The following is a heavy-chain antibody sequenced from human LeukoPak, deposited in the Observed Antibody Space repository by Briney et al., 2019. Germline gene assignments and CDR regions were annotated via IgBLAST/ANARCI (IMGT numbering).Heavy chain of an antibody. Sequence: ASVKVSCKASGGTFSSYAISWVRQAPGQGLEWMGGINVYNGHTIYAQEFQGRVTLTTDTSTSTAHMDLRSLRSDDTAVYYCVRDSDHAPDYWGQGTLVTVSS. CDR1: GGTFSSYA. V-gene: IGHV1-18*01. CDR3: VRDSDHAPDY. J-gene: IGHJ4*02. CDR2: INVYNGHT. D-gene: IGHD3-10*01.